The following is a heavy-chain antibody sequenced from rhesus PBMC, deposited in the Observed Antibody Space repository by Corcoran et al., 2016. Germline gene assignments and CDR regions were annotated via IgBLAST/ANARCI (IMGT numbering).Heavy chain of an antibody. CDR3: ARGCSSTYCSSRVPFDY. CDR2: INPSNGNT. V-gene: IGHV1-200*01. D-gene: IGHD2-15*01. J-gene: IGHJ4*01. CDR1: GYTFTSYY. Sequence: QVQLVQSGAEVKKPGTSVKLSCKASGYTFTSYYINWVRQAPGQVLEWMGWINPSNGNTGYAKKFQGRGTMTRDTSTSTAYMELNSLRSEDTAVYYCARGCSSTYCSSRVPFDYWGQGVLVTVSS.